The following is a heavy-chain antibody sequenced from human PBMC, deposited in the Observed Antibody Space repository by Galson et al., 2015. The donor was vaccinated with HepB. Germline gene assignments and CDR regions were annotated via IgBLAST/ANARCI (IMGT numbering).Heavy chain of an antibody. CDR3: AKDRSIAVAGKALDY. D-gene: IGHD6-19*01. CDR1: GFTFSSYG. Sequence: SLRLSCAASGFTFSSYGMHWVRQAPGKGLEWVAVISYDGSNKYYADSVKGRFAISRDNSKNTLYLQMNSLRAEDTAVYYCAKDRSIAVAGKALDYWGQGTLVTVSS. J-gene: IGHJ4*02. V-gene: IGHV3-30*18. CDR2: ISYDGSNK.